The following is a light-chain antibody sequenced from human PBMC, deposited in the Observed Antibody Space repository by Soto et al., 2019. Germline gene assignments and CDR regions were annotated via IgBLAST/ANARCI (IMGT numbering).Light chain of an antibody. CDR3: CSYAGTGTYV. CDR2: EGS. V-gene: IGLV2-23*01. J-gene: IGLJ1*01. CDR1: SSDVGSYNL. Sequence: QSVLTQPASVSGCPGQSITVSCTGTSSDVGSYNLVSWYQQHPGKAPKLMIYEGSKRPSGVSNRFSGSKSGNTASLTISGLQAEDEADYYCCSYAGTGTYVFGTGTKVTVL.